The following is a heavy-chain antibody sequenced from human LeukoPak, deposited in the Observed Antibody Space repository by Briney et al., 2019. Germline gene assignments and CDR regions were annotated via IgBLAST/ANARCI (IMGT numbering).Heavy chain of an antibody. D-gene: IGHD6-6*01. CDR2: IYYSGRT. J-gene: IGHJ6*02. CDR3: AGSEYKGVYYYGMDV. V-gene: IGHV4-59*01. CDR1: GGSISSYY. Sequence: SETLSLTCTVSGGSISSYYWSWIRQPPGKGLEWIGYIYYSGRTNYNPSLKSRVTISVDTSKDQFSLKLSSVTAADTAVYYCAGSEYKGVYYYGMDVWGQGTTVTVSS.